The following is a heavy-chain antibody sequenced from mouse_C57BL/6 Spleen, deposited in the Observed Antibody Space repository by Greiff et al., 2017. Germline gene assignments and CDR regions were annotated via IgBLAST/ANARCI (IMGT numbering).Heavy chain of an antibody. CDR1: GYAFSSSW. J-gene: IGHJ3*01. D-gene: IGHD2-4*01. CDR3: ARYYDYDASFAY. Sequence: QVQLKQSGPELVKPGASVKISCKASGYAFSSSWMNWVKQRPGKGLEWIGRIYPGDGDTTYNGKFKGKATLTADKSSSTAYMQLSSLTSEDSAVYFCARYYDYDASFAYWGQATLVTVSA. CDR2: IYPGDGDT. V-gene: IGHV1-82*01.